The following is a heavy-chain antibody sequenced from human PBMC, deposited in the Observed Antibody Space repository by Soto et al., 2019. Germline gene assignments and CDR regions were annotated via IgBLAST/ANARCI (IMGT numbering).Heavy chain of an antibody. D-gene: IGHD4-17*01. Sequence: GGSLRLSCAASGFTFSSYSMNWVRQAPGKGLEWVSSISSSSYIYYADSVKGRFTISRDNAKNSLYLQMNSLRAEDTAVYYCARDAHDYGDYYYYMDVWGKGTTVTVSS. CDR2: ISSSSYI. CDR3: ARDAHDYGDYYYYMDV. V-gene: IGHV3-21*01. CDR1: GFTFSSYS. J-gene: IGHJ6*03.